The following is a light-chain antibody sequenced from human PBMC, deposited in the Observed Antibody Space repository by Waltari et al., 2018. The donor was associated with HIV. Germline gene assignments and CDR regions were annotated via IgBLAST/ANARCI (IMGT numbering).Light chain of an antibody. Sequence: EIVMTQSPATLSVSPGERATLSCRASQSLSSNLAWYQQKPGQAPRLLIYDASNRATGIPARFSGSGSGTEFTLTISSLQSEDFALYYCQQYDNGYTFGQGTKLEIK. CDR3: QQYDNGYT. J-gene: IGKJ2*01. V-gene: IGKV3-15*01. CDR1: QSLSSN. CDR2: DAS.